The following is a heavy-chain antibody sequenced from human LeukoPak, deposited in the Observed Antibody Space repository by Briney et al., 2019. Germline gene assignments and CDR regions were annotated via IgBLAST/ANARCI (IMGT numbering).Heavy chain of an antibody. CDR2: INPNSGGT. V-gene: IGHV1-2*02. CDR3: AREYQGVAAAGTYVR. J-gene: IGHJ4*02. D-gene: IGHD6-13*01. CDR1: GYTFTGYY. Sequence: ASVKVSCKASGYTFTGYYMHWMRQAPGQGLEWMGWINPNSGGTNYAQKFQGRVTMTRDTSISTAYMELSRLRSDDTAVYYCAREYQGVAAAGTYVRWGQGTLVTVSS.